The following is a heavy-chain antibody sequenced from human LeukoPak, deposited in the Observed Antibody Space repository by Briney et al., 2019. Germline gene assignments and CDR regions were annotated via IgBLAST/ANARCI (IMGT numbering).Heavy chain of an antibody. Sequence: GGSLRLACAASGFTVSGNYMSWVRQAPGKGLEWVSVINSGGSTYYADSVKGRFTITRDNFKNTLYLQRNSLRAEDTALYYCAREEGYFSSTSCSYAFDIWGQGTMVTVSS. CDR1: GFTVSGNY. D-gene: IGHD2-2*01. CDR3: AREEGYFSSTSCSYAFDI. J-gene: IGHJ3*02. CDR2: INSGGST. V-gene: IGHV3-66*02.